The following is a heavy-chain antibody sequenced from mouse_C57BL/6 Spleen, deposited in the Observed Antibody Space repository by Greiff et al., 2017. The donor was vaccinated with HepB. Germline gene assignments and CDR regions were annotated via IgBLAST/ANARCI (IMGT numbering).Heavy chain of an antibody. V-gene: IGHV1-52*01. CDR3: ARFYYYGSSYFDY. D-gene: IGHD1-1*01. CDR2: IDPSDSET. J-gene: IGHJ2*01. CDR1: GYTFTSYW. Sequence: QVQLKQPGAELVRPGSSVKLSCKASGYTFTSYWMHWVKQRPIQGLEWIGNIDPSDSETHYNQKFKDKATLTVDKSSSTAYMQLSSLTSEDSAVYYCARFYYYGSSYFDYWGQGTTLTVSS.